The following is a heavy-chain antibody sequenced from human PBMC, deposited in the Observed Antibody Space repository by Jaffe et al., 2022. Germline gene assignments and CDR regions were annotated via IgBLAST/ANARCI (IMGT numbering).Heavy chain of an antibody. CDR1: GFTFSSYG. V-gene: IGHV3-30*02. J-gene: IGHJ4*02. D-gene: IGHD1-1*01. Sequence: QVQLVESGGGVVQPGGSLRLSCAASGFTFSSYGMHWVRQAPGKGLEWVAFIRYDGSNKYYADSVKGRFTISRDNSKNTLYLQMNSLRAEDTAVYYCAKGPGRWNDQTFDYWGQGTLVTVSS. CDR2: IRYDGSNK. CDR3: AKGPGRWNDQTFDY.